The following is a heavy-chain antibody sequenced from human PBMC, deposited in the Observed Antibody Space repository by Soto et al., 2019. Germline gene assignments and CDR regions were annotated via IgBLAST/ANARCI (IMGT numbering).Heavy chain of an antibody. Sequence: QVQLQESGPGLVKPSQTLSLTCTVSGGSIRSSLYYWSWIRQPPGKGLEWIGYIFDSGITHYNPSLNSRVALSVDTSKTQFSLTLTSVTAADTAVYFCASQFCRGGACFNWFDPWGHGTLVTVS. V-gene: IGHV4-30-4*01. D-gene: IGHD2-21*02. J-gene: IGHJ5*02. CDR1: GGSIRSSLYY. CDR2: IFDSGIT. CDR3: ASQFCRGGACFNWFDP.